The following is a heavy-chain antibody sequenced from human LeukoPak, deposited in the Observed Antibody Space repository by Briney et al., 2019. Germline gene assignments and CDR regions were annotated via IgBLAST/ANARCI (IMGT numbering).Heavy chain of an antibody. CDR3: ARGSSPYNWYFDL. V-gene: IGHV1-18*01. CDR1: GYRLRNHG. Sequence: ASVKVSCKASGYRLRNHGISSVRQAPGQGLEWMGWIGADSGDTHGDTHYAEKLQGRVTMTTDTSTDTAYMDLRSLTSDDTAVYYCARGSSPYNWYFDLWGRGTLVTVSS. J-gene: IGHJ2*01. CDR2: IGADSGDTHGDT. D-gene: IGHD4-11*01.